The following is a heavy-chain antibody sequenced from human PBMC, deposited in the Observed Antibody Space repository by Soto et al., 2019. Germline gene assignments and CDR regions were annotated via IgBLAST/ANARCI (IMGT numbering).Heavy chain of an antibody. CDR1: GGTFSSYA. V-gene: IGHV1-69*13. D-gene: IGHD3-16*01. J-gene: IGHJ6*02. CDR3: ATKDDHKDDQPYYYGMDV. CDR2: IIPIFGTA. Sequence: SVKVSCKASGGTFSSYAISWVRQAPGQGLEWMGGIIPIFGTANYAQKFQGRVTITADESTSTAYMELSSLRSEDAAVYFCATKDDHKDDQPYYYGMDVWGQGTTVTVSS.